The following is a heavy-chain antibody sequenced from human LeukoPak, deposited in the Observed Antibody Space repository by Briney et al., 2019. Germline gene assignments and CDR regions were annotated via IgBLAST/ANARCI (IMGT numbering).Heavy chain of an antibody. CDR2: INSKTDGGTT. V-gene: IGHV3-15*01. CDR3: AKDSGIAVAGTLRAFDI. CDR1: GITFSNAC. Sequence: GGSLRLSCAASGITFSNACMTWVRQAPGKGLEWVGRINSKTDGGTTDYAAPVKGRFTISRDDSKNTLYLQMNSLRAEDTAVYYCAKDSGIAVAGTLRAFDIWGQGTMVTVSS. D-gene: IGHD6-19*01. J-gene: IGHJ3*02.